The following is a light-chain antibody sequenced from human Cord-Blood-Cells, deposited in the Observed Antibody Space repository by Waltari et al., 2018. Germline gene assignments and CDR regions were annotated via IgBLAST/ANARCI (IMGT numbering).Light chain of an antibody. J-gene: IGLJ3*02. Sequence: QSALTQPASVSGSPGQSITISCTGTSSDVGSYNLVSWYQQHPGKAPKLMIYEGSKRPSGVSNRFSGSKSGNTASRTISGLQAEDGADYYCCSSAGSSTSWVFGGGTKLTVL. CDR2: EGS. CDR1: SSDVGSYNL. V-gene: IGLV2-23*01. CDR3: CSSAGSSTSWV.